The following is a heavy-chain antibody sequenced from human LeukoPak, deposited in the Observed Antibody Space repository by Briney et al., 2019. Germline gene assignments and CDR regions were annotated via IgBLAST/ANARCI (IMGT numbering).Heavy chain of an antibody. J-gene: IGHJ4*02. D-gene: IGHD3-10*01. CDR1: GDSVSNGNYY. CDR3: ARSQNYYGSGDY. V-gene: IGHV4-61*01. Sequence: SETLSLTCTVSGDSVSNGNYYWSWLRQPPGQPLEWIGYIYYTGNTYYNPSLEGRITLSVDTSKNQFSVKLSSVTAADTAVYYCARSQNYYGSGDYWSQGTLVTVSS. CDR2: IYYTGNT.